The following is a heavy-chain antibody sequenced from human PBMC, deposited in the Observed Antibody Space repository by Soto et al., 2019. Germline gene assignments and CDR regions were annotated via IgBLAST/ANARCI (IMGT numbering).Heavy chain of an antibody. J-gene: IGHJ3*01. Sequence: GGSLRLSCAASGFTFEAYSLHWVRQLPRKGLEWVAGISGDSGSSGYADSVRGRFTVSRDNAKNSLFLQMSSLSPEDTALYYCTKRRSARPGCDAFELWGQGTMVTVSS. CDR3: TKRRSARPGCDAFEL. V-gene: IGHV3-9*01. CDR1: GFTFEAYS. CDR2: ISGDSGSS.